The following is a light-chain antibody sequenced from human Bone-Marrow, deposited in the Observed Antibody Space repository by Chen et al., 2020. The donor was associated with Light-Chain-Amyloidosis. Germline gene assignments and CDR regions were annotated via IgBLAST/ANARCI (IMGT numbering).Light chain of an antibody. CDR1: SGSIATNY. J-gene: IGLJ3*02. Sequence: NFMLTQPHSVSESPGKTVIISCTRSSGSIATNYVQWYQQRPGSSPTTVIYVDDQRPSGVPDRFSGSIDRSSNSASLTISGLKTEDEADYYCQSYQGSSQGVFGGGTKLNVL. CDR3: QSYQGSSQGV. V-gene: IGLV6-57*01. CDR2: VDD.